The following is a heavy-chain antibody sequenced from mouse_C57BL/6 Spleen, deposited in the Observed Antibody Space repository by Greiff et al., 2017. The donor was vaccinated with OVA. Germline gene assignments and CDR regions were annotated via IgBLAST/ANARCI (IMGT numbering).Heavy chain of an antibody. CDR1: GFTFSDYG. Sequence: VQLKESGGGLVKPGGSLKLSCAASGFTFSDYGMHWVRQAPEKGLEWVAYISSGSSTIYYADTVKGRFTISRDNAKNTLFLQMTSLRSEDTAMYYCARLGSFHWYFDVWGTGTTVTVSS. V-gene: IGHV5-17*01. D-gene: IGHD4-1*01. CDR3: ARLGSFHWYFDV. J-gene: IGHJ1*03. CDR2: ISSGSSTI.